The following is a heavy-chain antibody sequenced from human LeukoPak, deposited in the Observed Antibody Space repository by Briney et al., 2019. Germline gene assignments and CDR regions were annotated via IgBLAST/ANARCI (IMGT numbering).Heavy chain of an antibody. CDR2: ISGSGGST. CDR1: GFTFSSYA. D-gene: IGHD6-19*01. CDR3: ARDPYSSGWTFDY. Sequence: GGSLRLSCAASGFTFSSYAMSWVRQAPGKGLEWVSAISGSGGSTYYADSVKGRFTISRDNSKNTLYLQMNSLRAEDTAVYYCARDPYSSGWTFDYWGQGTLVTVSS. V-gene: IGHV3-23*01. J-gene: IGHJ4*02.